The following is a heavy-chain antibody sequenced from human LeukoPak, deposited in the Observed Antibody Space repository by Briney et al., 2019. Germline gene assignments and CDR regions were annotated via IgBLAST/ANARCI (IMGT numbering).Heavy chain of an antibody. CDR1: GGSISPYY. J-gene: IGHJ4*02. CDR2: IYYSGST. CDR3: SRGWISVAYFDY. D-gene: IGHD5-12*01. V-gene: IGHV4-59*01. Sequence: PSETLSLTCSVSGGSISPYYWSWIRQSPGKGLEWVGYIYYSGSTNDNPSLKSRVTMSVDTSKNQFSLKLSSVAAADTAMYYCSRGWISVAYFDYWGQGILVTVSS.